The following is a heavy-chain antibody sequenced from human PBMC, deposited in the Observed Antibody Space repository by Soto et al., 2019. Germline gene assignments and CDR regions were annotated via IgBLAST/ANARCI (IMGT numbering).Heavy chain of an antibody. V-gene: IGHV3-30*03. CDR1: GFTFSNYG. J-gene: IGHJ4*02. D-gene: IGHD6-19*01. CDR3: ASRSSGWYFDY. Sequence: PGGSLRLSCAASGFTFSNYGMHWVRQAPGKGLEWVAIISYDGDNEYYADSVRGRFTISRDNSKNTLYLQTSSLRHEDTAVYYCASRSSGWYFDYWGQGTLVTVSS. CDR2: ISYDGDNE.